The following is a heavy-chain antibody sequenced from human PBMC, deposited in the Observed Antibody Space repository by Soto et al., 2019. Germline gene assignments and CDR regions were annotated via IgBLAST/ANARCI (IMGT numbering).Heavy chain of an antibody. CDR2: IYSGGST. CDR3: ARDGPHSSSWHTYVDY. CDR1: GFTVSGND. D-gene: IGHD6-13*01. V-gene: IGHV3-53*01. J-gene: IGHJ4*02. Sequence: VGSLRLSCAASGFTVSGNDMRWVRQAPGKGLEWVSVIYSGGSTYYTDSVKGRFTISRDNSKNTLYLQMNSLRAEDTAVYYWARDGPHSSSWHTYVDYWGQGTLVTVSS.